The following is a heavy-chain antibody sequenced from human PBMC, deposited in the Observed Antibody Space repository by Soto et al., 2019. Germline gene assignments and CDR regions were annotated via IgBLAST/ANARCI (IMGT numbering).Heavy chain of an antibody. CDR2: ISGSGGST. CDR3: AKSIKGFWPSNWFDP. J-gene: IGHJ5*02. V-gene: IGHV3-23*01. Sequence: GGSLRLSCAASVFTFSSYAMSWVRQAPGKGLEWVSAISGSGGSTYYADSVKGRFTISRDNSKNTLYLQMNSLRAEDTAVYYCAKSIKGFWPSNWFDPWGQGTLVTVSS. CDR1: VFTFSSYA.